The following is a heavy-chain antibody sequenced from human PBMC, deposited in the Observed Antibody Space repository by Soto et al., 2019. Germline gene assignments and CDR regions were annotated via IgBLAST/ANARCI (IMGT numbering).Heavy chain of an antibody. CDR3: AKGHMIPVPMDY. J-gene: IGHJ4*02. CDR2: ISWNSGNI. Sequence: EVKLLESGGGLVQTGRSLRLSCTASGFTFEDYAMHWVRQVPGKGLEWVSSISWNSGNICYADSVEDRFTISRDNAKNALYLEMKSRRSDDTAIYHCAKGHMIPVPMDYWGQGTLVTVSS. CDR1: GFTFEDYA. V-gene: IGHV3-9*01. D-gene: IGHD3-16*01.